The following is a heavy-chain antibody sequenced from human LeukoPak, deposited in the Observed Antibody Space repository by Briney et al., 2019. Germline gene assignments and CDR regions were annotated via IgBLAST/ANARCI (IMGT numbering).Heavy chain of an antibody. CDR2: IYYSGST. CDR1: GGSISSGGYY. D-gene: IGHD3-10*01. V-gene: IGHV4-61*08. J-gene: IGHJ4*02. Sequence: SETLSLTCTVSGGSISSGGYYWSWIRQPPGAGLEWIGYIYYSGSTNYNPSLKSRVTISVDTSKNQFSLKLSSVTAADTAVYYCARTHGSGSYIIWGQGTLVTVSS. CDR3: ARTHGSGSYII.